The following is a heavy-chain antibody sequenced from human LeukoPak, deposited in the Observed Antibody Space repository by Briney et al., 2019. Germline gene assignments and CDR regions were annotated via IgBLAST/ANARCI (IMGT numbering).Heavy chain of an antibody. CDR1: GFTFSSYA. CDR3: YSGDYNYP. V-gene: IGHV3-30-3*01. Sequence: GGSLRLSCAASGFTFSSYAMHWVRQAPGKGLEWVAVISYDGSNKYYADSVKGRFTISRVNSKNTLYLQMNSLRAEDTAVYYCYSGDYNYPWGQGTLVTASS. D-gene: IGHD1-1*01. CDR2: ISYDGSNK. J-gene: IGHJ5*02.